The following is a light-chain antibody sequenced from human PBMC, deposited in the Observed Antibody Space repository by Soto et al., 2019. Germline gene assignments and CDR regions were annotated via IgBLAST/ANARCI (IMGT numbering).Light chain of an antibody. J-gene: IGKJ4*01. CDR1: QTITSN. V-gene: IGKV3-15*01. CDR2: GAS. CDR3: QHYNNWIAS. Sequence: EVVMTLSPATLSVSPGDTVTLSCRANQTITSNLAWYQQKPGQAPRLLIYGASTRATGIPVRFSGSGSGTEFTLTISSLQSEDFAVYYCQHYNNWIASFDGGTKVDIK.